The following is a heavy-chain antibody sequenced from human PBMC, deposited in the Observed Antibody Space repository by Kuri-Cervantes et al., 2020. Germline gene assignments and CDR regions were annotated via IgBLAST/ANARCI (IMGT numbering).Heavy chain of an antibody. CDR3: ASGGYCSSTSCYNWFDP. D-gene: IGHD2-2*01. V-gene: IGHV3-74*01. CDR2: INSDGSST. J-gene: IGHJ5*02. Sequence: GESLKISCAASGFTFSSYWMHWVRQAPGEGLVWVSRINSDGSSTSYADSVKGRFTISRDNAKNTLYLQMNSLRAEDTAVYYCASGGYCSSTSCYNWFDPWGQGTLVTVSS. CDR1: GFTFSSYW.